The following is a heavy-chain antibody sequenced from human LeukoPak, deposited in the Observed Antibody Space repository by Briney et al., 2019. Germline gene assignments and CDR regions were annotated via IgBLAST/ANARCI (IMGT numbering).Heavy chain of an antibody. D-gene: IGHD2-2*03. CDR3: ARDLAGYGYFDY. Sequence: GGSLRLSCAASGFTVSSNYMSWVRQAPGKGLEWVSVIYSGGSTYYADSVKGRFTISRDNSKNTLYLQMNSLRAEDTAVYYCARDLAGYGYFDYWGQGTLVTVSS. J-gene: IGHJ4*02. CDR1: GFTVSSNY. V-gene: IGHV3-66*02. CDR2: IYSGGST.